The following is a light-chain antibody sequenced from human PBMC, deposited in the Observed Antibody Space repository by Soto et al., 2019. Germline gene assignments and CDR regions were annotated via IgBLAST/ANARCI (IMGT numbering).Light chain of an antibody. CDR2: GTS. CDR3: QHYGS. J-gene: IGKJ1*01. V-gene: IGKV3-20*01. Sequence: ENLLTQAPGTPSFSLGASAPLSCRASQTVSSTYLAWYQQTPGQAPRLLIFGTSNRATDIPDRFSGSGSGTDFTLTISRLEPEDVAVYYCQHYGSFGQGTKVDIK. CDR1: QTVSSTY.